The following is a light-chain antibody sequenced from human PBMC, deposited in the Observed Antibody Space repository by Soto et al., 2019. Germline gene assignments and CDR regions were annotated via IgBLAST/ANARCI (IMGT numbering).Light chain of an antibody. CDR2: DAS. CDR3: QQRSNWPPLT. CDR1: QSVSSD. J-gene: IGKJ4*01. V-gene: IGKV3-11*01. Sequence: EIVLTQSPATLSLSPRERATLSCRASQSVSSDLAWYQQKPGQAPRLLIYDASNRATGIPARFSGSGSGTDFTLTISSLEPEDFAVYYCQQRSNWPPLTFGGGTKVEIK.